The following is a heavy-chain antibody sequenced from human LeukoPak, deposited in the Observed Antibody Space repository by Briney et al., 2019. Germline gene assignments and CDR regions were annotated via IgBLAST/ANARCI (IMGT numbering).Heavy chain of an antibody. CDR1: GYTFTSYG. V-gene: IGHV1-18*04. Sequence: GASVKVSCKASGYTFTSYGISWVRQAPGQGLEWMGWISAYNGNTNYAQKLQGRVTMTTDTSTSTAYMELRSLRSDDTAVYYCARTFITMVRGVIIALDGMDVWGKGTTVTVPS. CDR2: ISAYNGNT. D-gene: IGHD3-10*01. CDR3: ARTFITMVRGVIIALDGMDV. J-gene: IGHJ6*04.